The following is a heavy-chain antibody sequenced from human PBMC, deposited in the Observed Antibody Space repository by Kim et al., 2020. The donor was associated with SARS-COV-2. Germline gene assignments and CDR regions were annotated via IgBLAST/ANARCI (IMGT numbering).Heavy chain of an antibody. V-gene: IGHV3-9*01. J-gene: IGHJ4*02. CDR1: GFTFGDYA. CDR3: AKDSRRFGGIDGYIDY. Sequence: GGSLRLSCAASGFTFGDYAMHWVRQAPGKGLEWVSGISWNSGSIGYADSVKGRFTISRDNAKNSLYLQMNSLRAEDTALYYCAKDSRRFGGIDGYIDYWGQGTLVTVSS. D-gene: IGHD1-26*01. CDR2: ISWNSGSI.